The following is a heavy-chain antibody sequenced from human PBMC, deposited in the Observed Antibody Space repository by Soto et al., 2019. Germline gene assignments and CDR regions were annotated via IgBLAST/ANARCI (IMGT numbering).Heavy chain of an antibody. J-gene: IGHJ3*02. CDR3: AAAPGSAFDI. CDR2: ISYDGSNK. Sequence: QVQLVESGGGVVQPGRSLRLSCAASGFTFSSYGMHWVRQAPGKGLEWVAVISYDGSNKYYADSVKGRFTISGDNSKNTLYLQMNSLRAEDTAVYYCAAAPGSAFDIWGQGTMVTVSS. V-gene: IGHV3-30*03. CDR1: GFTFSSYG. D-gene: IGHD1-26*01.